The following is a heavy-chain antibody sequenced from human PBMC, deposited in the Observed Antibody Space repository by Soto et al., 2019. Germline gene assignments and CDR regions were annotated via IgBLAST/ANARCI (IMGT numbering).Heavy chain of an antibody. D-gene: IGHD5-18*01. CDR3: AREYSYGPRRILRDWFDP. V-gene: IGHV1-46*01. Sequence: ASVKVSCKASGYTFTSYYMHWVRQAPGQGLEWMGIINPSGGSTSYAQKFQGRVTMTRDTSTSTAYMELSSLRSEDTAVYYCAREYSYGPRRILRDWFDPWGQGTLVTVLL. CDR2: INPSGGST. J-gene: IGHJ5*02. CDR1: GYTFTSYY.